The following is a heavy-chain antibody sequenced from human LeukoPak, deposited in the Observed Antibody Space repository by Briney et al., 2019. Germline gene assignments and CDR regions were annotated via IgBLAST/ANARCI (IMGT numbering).Heavy chain of an antibody. CDR1: GGSISSYY. CDR2: IYYSGST. D-gene: IGHD3-22*01. V-gene: IGHV4-59*01. Sequence: PSETLSLTCTVSGGSISSYYWSWIRQPPGKGLEWIGYIYYSGSTNYNPSLKSRVTISVDTSKNQFSLKLSSVTAADTAVYYCARHSTYYYDSSGYWVDAFDIWGQGTMVTVSS. J-gene: IGHJ3*02. CDR3: ARHSTYYYDSSGYWVDAFDI.